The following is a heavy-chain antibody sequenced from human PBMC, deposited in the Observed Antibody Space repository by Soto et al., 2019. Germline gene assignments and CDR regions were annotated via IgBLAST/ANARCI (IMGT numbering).Heavy chain of an antibody. CDR1: EFTFSNYG. CDR3: ARQRGGSGSFDY. J-gene: IGHJ4*02. V-gene: IGHV3-33*01. D-gene: IGHD3-10*01. Sequence: GGSLRLSCAASEFTFSNYGMHWVRQAPGKGLEWVAVIWYDGRNKYYADSVKGRFTISRDNSKNTLYLQMNRLRDEDTAVYYCARQRGGSGSFDYWGQGTLVTVSS. CDR2: IWYDGRNK.